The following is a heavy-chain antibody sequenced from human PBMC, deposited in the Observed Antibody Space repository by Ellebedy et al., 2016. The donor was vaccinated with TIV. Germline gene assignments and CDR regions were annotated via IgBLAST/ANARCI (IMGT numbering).Heavy chain of an antibody. V-gene: IGHV3-7*03. D-gene: IGHD2-15*01. CDR1: GFTFSSYW. J-gene: IGHJ4*02. CDR2: IKQDGSEK. CDR3: ARVSVGGGSCYCEDY. Sequence: GGSLRLXCAASGFTFSSYWMSWVRQAPGKGLEWVANIKQDGSEKYYVDSVKGRFTISRDNAKNSLYLQMNSLRAEDTAVYYCARVSVGGGSCYCEDYWGQGTLVTVSS.